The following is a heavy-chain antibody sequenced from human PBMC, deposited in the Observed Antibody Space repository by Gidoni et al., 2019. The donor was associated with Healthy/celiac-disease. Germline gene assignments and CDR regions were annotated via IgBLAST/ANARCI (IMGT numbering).Heavy chain of an antibody. V-gene: IGHV3-21*01. CDR1: GFTFSSYS. CDR2: ISSSSSYI. Sequence: EVQLVESGGGLVKPGGSLRLSCAASGFTFSSYSMNWVRQAPGKGLEWVASISSSSSYIYYADSVKGRFTISRDNAKNSLYLQMNSLRAEDTAVYYCATRDEEDSSGPNWGQGTLVTVSS. D-gene: IGHD3-22*01. J-gene: IGHJ4*02. CDR3: ATRDEEDSSGPN.